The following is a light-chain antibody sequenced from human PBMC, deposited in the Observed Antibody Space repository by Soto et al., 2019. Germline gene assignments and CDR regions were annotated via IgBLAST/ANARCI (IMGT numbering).Light chain of an antibody. V-gene: IGLV3-21*02. CDR2: DDK. J-gene: IGLJ1*01. CDR1: NIGTKS. Sequence: SCALTQPPSVSVSPGQTASITYGGDNIGTKSVHWYQQRPGQAPVLVVYDDKKRPSRIPERLSGSNSGNTATLTISRVETGDEADYYCQVCERFSDHNFVFGDGTKVTV. CDR3: QVCERFSDHNFV.